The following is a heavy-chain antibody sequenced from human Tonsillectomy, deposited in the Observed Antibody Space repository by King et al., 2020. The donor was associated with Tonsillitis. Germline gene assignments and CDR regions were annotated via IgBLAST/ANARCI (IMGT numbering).Heavy chain of an antibody. CDR2: IYYSGST. CDR1: GGSISSGGYY. V-gene: IGHV4-31*03. Sequence: QLQESGPGLVKPSQTLSLTCTVSGGSISSGGYYWSWFRQHPGKGLEWIGYIYYSGSTYYNPSLKSRVTISVDTSKNQFSLKLSSVTAADTAVYYCARRDYDFWSGPNNWFDPWGQGTLVTVSS. D-gene: IGHD3-3*01. CDR3: ARRDYDFWSGPNNWFDP. J-gene: IGHJ5*02.